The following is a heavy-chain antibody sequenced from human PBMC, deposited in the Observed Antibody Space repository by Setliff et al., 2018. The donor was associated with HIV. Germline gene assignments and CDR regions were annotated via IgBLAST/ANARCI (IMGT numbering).Heavy chain of an antibody. J-gene: IGHJ4*02. CDR2: ISGSGGST. Sequence: GGSLRLSCAASGSTFSSYALGWVRQAPGKGLEWFSVISGSGGSTYYADSVKGRFTVSRDNYKNTLFLQMNSLRAEDTAVYYCVKSASWDLRGWLHWGQGTQVTVSS. V-gene: IGHV3-23*01. CDR1: GSTFSSYA. CDR3: VKSASWDLRGWLH. D-gene: IGHD6-19*01.